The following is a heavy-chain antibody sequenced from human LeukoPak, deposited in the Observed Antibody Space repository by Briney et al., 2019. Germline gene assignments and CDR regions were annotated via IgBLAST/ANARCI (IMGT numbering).Heavy chain of an antibody. CDR3: ARGQLEWENYYYGMDV. Sequence: PGGSLRLSCATSGFVFNTYGMTWVRQTPGKGLEWVASIRRDEKENRYLDSVKGRFTISRDNSKNTLYLQMNSLRAEDTAVYYCARGQLEWENYYYGMDVWGQGTTVTVSS. V-gene: IGHV3-7*01. CDR1: GFVFNTYG. CDR2: IRRDEKEN. J-gene: IGHJ6*02. D-gene: IGHD1-1*01.